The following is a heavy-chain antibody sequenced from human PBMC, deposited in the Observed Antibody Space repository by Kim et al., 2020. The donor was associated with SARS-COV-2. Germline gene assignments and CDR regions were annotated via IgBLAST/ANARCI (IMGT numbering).Heavy chain of an antibody. D-gene: IGHD3-10*01. V-gene: IGHV4-59*01. Sequence: SETLSLTCTVSGGSISSYYWSWIRQPPGKGLEWIGYIYYSGSTNYNPSLKSRVTISVDTSKNQFSLKLSSVTAADTAVYYCAREVGYGSGTGHYYYYGMDVWGQGTTVTVSS. J-gene: IGHJ6*02. CDR2: IYYSGST. CDR3: AREVGYGSGTGHYYYYGMDV. CDR1: GGSISSYY.